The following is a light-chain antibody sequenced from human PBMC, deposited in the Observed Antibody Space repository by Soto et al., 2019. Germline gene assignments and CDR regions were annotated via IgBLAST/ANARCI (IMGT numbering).Light chain of an antibody. J-gene: IGKJ1*01. CDR2: NAD. CDR3: QQFSLYWA. CDR1: QDINRW. Sequence: DIQITQSPSTLSSSVGDRVTITCLASQDINRWLAWYQQKPGKAPKILIYNADTLESGVPSRFSGSGYGTEFILTISSLQPDDFATYYCQQFSLYWAFGQGTKVDIK. V-gene: IGKV1-5*01.